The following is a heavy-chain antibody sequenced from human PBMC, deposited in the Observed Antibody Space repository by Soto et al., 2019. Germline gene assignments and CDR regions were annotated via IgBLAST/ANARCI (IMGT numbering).Heavy chain of an antibody. Sequence: PGGSLRLSCAASGFTISSNYMSWVRQAPGKGLEWVSVIYSGGSTYYADSVKGRFTISRDNSKNTLYLQMNSLRAEDTAVYYCARAYYDSSGYYKDYYHGMDVWGQGTTVPVSS. CDR2: IYSGGST. V-gene: IGHV3-53*01. J-gene: IGHJ6*02. CDR3: ARAYYDSSGYYKDYYHGMDV. D-gene: IGHD3-22*01. CDR1: GFTISSNY.